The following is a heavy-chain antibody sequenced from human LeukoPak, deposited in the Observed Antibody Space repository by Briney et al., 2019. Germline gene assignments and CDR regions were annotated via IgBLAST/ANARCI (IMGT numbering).Heavy chain of an antibody. J-gene: IGHJ4*02. Sequence: GESLKISCKGSGYSFSNYWIGWVRQMPGRGLEWMGMIYPGDSDTRYSPSFRGQVTISADKSISTAYLQWSSLKASDTAMYYCAREYTTSSSFDSWGQGPRVPVSS. V-gene: IGHV5-51*01. CDR1: GYSFSNYW. CDR3: AREYTTSSSFDS. D-gene: IGHD6-6*01. CDR2: IYPGDSDT.